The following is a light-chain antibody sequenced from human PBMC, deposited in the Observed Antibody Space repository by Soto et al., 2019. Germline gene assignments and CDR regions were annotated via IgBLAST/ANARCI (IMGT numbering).Light chain of an antibody. Sequence: QSVLTQPPSVSAAPGQKVTISCSGSSSSIENNYVSWYQQLPGTAPKLLIYEDNKRPSGIPDRFSGSKSGTSATLGITGLQTGDEADYYCGTWDSSLSAGVFGTGTKVTVL. V-gene: IGLV1-51*02. J-gene: IGLJ1*01. CDR1: SSSIENNY. CDR2: EDN. CDR3: GTWDSSLSAGV.